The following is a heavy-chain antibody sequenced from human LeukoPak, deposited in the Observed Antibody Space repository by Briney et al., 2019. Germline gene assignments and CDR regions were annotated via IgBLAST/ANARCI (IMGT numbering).Heavy chain of an antibody. J-gene: IGHJ4*02. V-gene: IGHV3-23*01. CDR1: GFTFSDYY. Sequence: GGSLRLSCAASGFTFSDYYMSWIRQAPGKGLEWVSAISGSGGSTYYADSVKGRFTISRDNSKNTLYLQMNSLRAEDTAVYYCAKGGRSGYYLSFDYWGQGTLVTVSS. CDR2: ISGSGGST. CDR3: AKGGRSGYYLSFDY. D-gene: IGHD3-3*01.